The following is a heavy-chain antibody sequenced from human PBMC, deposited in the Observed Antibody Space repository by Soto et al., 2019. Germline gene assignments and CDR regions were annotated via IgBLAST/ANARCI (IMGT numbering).Heavy chain of an antibody. CDR1: GGSFSGYY. D-gene: IGHD1-7*01. J-gene: IGHJ4*02. CDR2: INHSGST. CDR3: ARELELLDYFDY. Sequence: PSETLSLTCAVYGGSFSGYYWSWIRQPPGKGLEWIGEINHSGSTNYNPSLKSRVTISVDTSKNQFSLKLSSVTAADTAVYYCARELELLDYFDYWGQGTLVTSPQ. V-gene: IGHV4-34*01.